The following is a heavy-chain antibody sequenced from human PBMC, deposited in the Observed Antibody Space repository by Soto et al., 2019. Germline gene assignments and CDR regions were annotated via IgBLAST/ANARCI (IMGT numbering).Heavy chain of an antibody. V-gene: IGHV1-3*01. Sequence: GDSVKVSFKASGYPFTSYAMHWVRRAPGQRLEWMGWINAGNGNTKYSQKFHGRVTITRDTSASTAYMELSSLRSEDTAVYYCARAVMAKSLYYFDYWGQGTMVTVSS. CDR2: INAGNGNT. CDR1: GYPFTSYA. CDR3: ARAVMAKSLYYFDY. J-gene: IGHJ4*02. D-gene: IGHD2-21*01.